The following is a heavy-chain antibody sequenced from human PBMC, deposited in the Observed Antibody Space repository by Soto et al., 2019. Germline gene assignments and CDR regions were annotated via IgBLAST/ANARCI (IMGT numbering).Heavy chain of an antibody. D-gene: IGHD5-12*01. CDR2: IKDGGYT. CDR3: AKGQEGVVATH. CDR1: GGSLSGYY. Sequence: QVQLQQWGAGLLKPSETLSLNCAVNGGSLSGYYWSWIRQPPGKGREWIGEIKDGGYTNYSPSLKSRATISSDTSNNQFSLRLNSVTAADTGVYYCAKGQEGVVATHWDQGALVTVSS. V-gene: IGHV4-34*01. J-gene: IGHJ4*02.